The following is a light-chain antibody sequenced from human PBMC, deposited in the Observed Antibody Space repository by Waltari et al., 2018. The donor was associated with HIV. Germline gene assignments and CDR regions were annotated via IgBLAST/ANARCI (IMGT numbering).Light chain of an antibody. CDR1: QSVSSY. CDR2: DAS. V-gene: IGKV3-11*01. Sequence: EIVLTQSPATLSLSPGERATLSCRASQSVSSYLAWYQQKPGQAPRLLIYDASNRDTGIPARFSGSGSGTDFILTIRSLEPEDFAVYYCQQRSTWPRALTFGGGTKVQIK. J-gene: IGKJ4*01. CDR3: QQRSTWPRALT.